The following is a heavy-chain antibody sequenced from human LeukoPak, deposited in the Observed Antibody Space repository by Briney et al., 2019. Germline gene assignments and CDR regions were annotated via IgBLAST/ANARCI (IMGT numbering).Heavy chain of an antibody. Sequence: RGSVKVSCKASGYTFTSYAMNWVRQAPGQGLEWMGWINTNTGNPTYAQGFTGRFVFSLDTSISTAYLQISSLKAEDTAVYYCARVVGCGGDCYSGISDYWGQGTLVTVSS. J-gene: IGHJ4*02. CDR1: GYTFTSYA. V-gene: IGHV7-4-1*02. D-gene: IGHD2-21*02. CDR2: INTNTGNP. CDR3: ARVVGCGGDCYSGISDY.